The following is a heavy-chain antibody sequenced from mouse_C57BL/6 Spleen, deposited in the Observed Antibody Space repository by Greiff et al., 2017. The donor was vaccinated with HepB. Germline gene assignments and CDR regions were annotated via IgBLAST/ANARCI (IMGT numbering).Heavy chain of an antibody. CDR1: GYTFTDYY. D-gene: IGHD1-1*01. V-gene: IGHV1-26*01. Sequence: EVQLQQSGPELVKPGASVKISCKASGYTFTDYYMNWVKQSHGKSLEWIGDINPNNGGTSYNQKFKGKATLTVDKSSSPAYMERRSLTSEDSAVYYCADYYGSSSWYFDVWGTGTTVTVSS. CDR3: ADYYGSSSWYFDV. J-gene: IGHJ1*03. CDR2: INPNNGGT.